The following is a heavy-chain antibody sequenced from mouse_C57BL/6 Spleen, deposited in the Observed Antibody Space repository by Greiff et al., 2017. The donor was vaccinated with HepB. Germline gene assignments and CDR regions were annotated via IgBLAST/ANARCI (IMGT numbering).Heavy chain of an antibody. CDR2: IYPGNSDT. CDR3: TSLIYYDYGEFFY. D-gene: IGHD2-4*01. CDR1: GYTFTSYW. V-gene: IGHV1-5*01. J-gene: IGHJ2*01. Sequence: EVQLQQSGTVLARPGASVKMSCKTSGYTFTSYWMHWVKQRPGQGLEWIGTIYPGNSDTSYNQKFKGKAKLTAVTSASTAYMELSSLTNEDSAVYYCTSLIYYDYGEFFYWGQGTTLTVSS.